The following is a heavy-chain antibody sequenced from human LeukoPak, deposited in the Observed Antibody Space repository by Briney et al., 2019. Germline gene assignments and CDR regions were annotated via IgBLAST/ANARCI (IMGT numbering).Heavy chain of an antibody. D-gene: IGHD2-21*01. J-gene: IGHJ4*01. CDR3: ARGRLRIVPSAVVGY. V-gene: IGHV3-20*04. CDR2: INWNGGSI. Sequence: GCSLILCWAAAGFISDDYGMTWIRQPPGKVPGWGSGINWNGGSIGYADSVKGRFTISTDNANNSLYLQMNSLRAEDTALYYCARGRLRIVPSAVVGYWGQGAMVTVSS. CDR1: GFISDDYG.